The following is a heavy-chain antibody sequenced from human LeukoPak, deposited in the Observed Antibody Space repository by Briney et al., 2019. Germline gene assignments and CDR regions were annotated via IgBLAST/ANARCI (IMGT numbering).Heavy chain of an antibody. CDR2: IIPIFGTA. CDR3: ASILPGGWLQFNY. J-gene: IGHJ4*02. V-gene: IGHV1-69*13. Sequence: GASVKVSCKASGGTFSSYAISWVRQAPGQGLEWMGGIIPIFGTANYAQKFQGRVTITADESTSTAYMELSSLRSEDTAVYYCASILPGGWLQFNYWGQGTLVTVSS. CDR1: GGTFSSYA. D-gene: IGHD5-24*01.